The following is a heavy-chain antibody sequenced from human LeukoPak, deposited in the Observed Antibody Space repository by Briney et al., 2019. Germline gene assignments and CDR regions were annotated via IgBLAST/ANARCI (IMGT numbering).Heavy chain of an antibody. Sequence: SETLSLTCAVYGGSFSGYYWSWIRQPPGKGLEWIGEINHSGSTNYNPSLKSRVTISVGTPKNQFSLKLSSVTAADTAVYYCARGDPYYYDSSGLARGYFDYWGQGTLVTVSS. D-gene: IGHD3-22*01. CDR2: INHSGST. CDR3: ARGDPYYYDSSGLARGYFDY. CDR1: GGSFSGYY. V-gene: IGHV4-34*01. J-gene: IGHJ4*02.